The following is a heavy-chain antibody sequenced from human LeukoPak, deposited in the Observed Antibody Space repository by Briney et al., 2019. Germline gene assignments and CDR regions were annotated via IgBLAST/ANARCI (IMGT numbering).Heavy chain of an antibody. V-gene: IGHV3-30-3*01. J-gene: IGHJ4*02. Sequence: GGSLRLSCVASGITFSTYAVHWVRQAPGKGLEWVAVISFDGSNKYYTDSVKGRFTISRDNSKNTLYLQMNSLRTEDTAVYYCARDPATYSSGRWGGFDYWGQGTLVTVSS. CDR1: GITFSTYA. CDR2: ISFDGSNK. D-gene: IGHD6-19*01. CDR3: ARDPATYSSGRWGGFDY.